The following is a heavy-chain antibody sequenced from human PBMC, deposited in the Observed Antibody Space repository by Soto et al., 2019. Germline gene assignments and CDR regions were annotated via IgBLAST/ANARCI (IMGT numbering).Heavy chain of an antibody. CDR2: IFYSGST. J-gene: IGHJ6*02. V-gene: IGHV4-31*03. Sequence: QVQLQESGPGLVKPSQTLSLTCTVSGGSISSGGYYWSWIRQHPGKGLEWIGYIFYSGSTYYNPSLKSRLTISLATSKNQASRKLTSVTAADTAVYYGARELRGGSYGMDVWGQGTTVTVSS. CDR3: ARELRGGSYGMDV. D-gene: IGHD2-15*01. CDR1: GGSISSGGYY.